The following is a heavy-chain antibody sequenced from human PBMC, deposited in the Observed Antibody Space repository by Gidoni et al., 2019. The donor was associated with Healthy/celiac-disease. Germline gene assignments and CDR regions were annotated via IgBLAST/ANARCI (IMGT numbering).Heavy chain of an antibody. CDR3: ARDLPYQLLEDGSSDGMDV. Sequence: EVQLVESGGGVVRPGGSLRLSCAASGFTFDDYGMSWVRQAPGKGLEWVSGINWNGGSTGYADSVKGRFTISRDNAKNSLYLQMNSLRAEDTALYHCARDLPYQLLEDGSSDGMDVWGQGTTVTVSS. CDR2: INWNGGST. V-gene: IGHV3-20*01. J-gene: IGHJ6*02. D-gene: IGHD2-2*01. CDR1: GFTFDDYG.